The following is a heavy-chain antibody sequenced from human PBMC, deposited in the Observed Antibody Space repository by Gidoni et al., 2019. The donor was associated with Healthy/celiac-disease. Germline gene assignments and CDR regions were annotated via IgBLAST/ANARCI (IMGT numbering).Heavy chain of an antibody. CDR2: INQSGST. CDR1: GGSFSGYY. Sequence: QVQLQQWGAGLLTPSETLSLTCAVSGGSFSGYYWSWIRQPPGKGLEWIGEINQSGSTNYNPSLKSRVTISVDTSKNQFALKLSSVTAADTAVYYWARGGLVRGIRVYYFDYWGQGTLVTVSS. J-gene: IGHJ4*02. V-gene: IGHV4-34*01. D-gene: IGHD6-19*01. CDR3: ARGGLVRGIRVYYFDY.